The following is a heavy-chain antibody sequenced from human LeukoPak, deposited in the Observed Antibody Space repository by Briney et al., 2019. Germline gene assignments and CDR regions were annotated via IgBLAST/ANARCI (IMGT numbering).Heavy chain of an antibody. D-gene: IGHD6-19*01. CDR1: GFIFSNYA. Sequence: GGSLRLSCAASGFIFSNYAMNWVRQAPGKGLEWVSGISGSGGGTDYADSLRGRFTISRDNSKNTLYLQMNSLRAEDTALYYCAKGEYGSGWPDWGQGTLVTVSS. V-gene: IGHV3-23*01. CDR3: AKGEYGSGWPD. CDR2: ISGSGGGT. J-gene: IGHJ4*02.